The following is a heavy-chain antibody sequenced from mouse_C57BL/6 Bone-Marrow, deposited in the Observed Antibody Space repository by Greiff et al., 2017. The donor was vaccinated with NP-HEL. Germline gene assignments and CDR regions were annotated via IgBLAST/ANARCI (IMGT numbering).Heavy chain of an antibody. Sequence: QVQLQQSGAELVKPGASVKMSCKASGYTFTSYWITWVKQRPGQGLEWIGDIYPGSGSTNYNEKFKSKATLTVDTSSSTAYMPLSSLTSEDSAVYYCAREVYYYGSSYVNYAMDYWGQGTSVTVSS. CDR3: AREVYYYGSSYVNYAMDY. J-gene: IGHJ4*01. CDR1: GYTFTSYW. V-gene: IGHV1-55*01. D-gene: IGHD1-1*01. CDR2: IYPGSGST.